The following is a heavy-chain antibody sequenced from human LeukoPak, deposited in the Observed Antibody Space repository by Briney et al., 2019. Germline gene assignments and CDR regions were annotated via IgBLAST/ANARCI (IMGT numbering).Heavy chain of an antibody. J-gene: IGHJ4*02. CDR2: ISWNSGSI. D-gene: IGHD1-26*01. CDR3: AKGTRRELPLPVDY. Sequence: GGSLRPSCAASGFTFYDYAMHWVRQAPGKGLEWVSGISWNSGSIGYADSVKGRFTISRDNAKNSLYLQMNSLRAEDTALYYCAKGTRRELPLPVDYWGQGTLVTVSP. CDR1: GFTFYDYA. V-gene: IGHV3-9*01.